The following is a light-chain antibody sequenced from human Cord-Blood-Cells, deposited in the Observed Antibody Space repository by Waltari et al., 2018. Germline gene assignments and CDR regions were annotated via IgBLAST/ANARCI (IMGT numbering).Light chain of an antibody. CDR2: DVS. V-gene: IGLV2-14*01. CDR3: SSYTSSSTLVV. J-gene: IGLJ2*01. Sequence: QSALTQPASVSGSPGQSITISCTGTSSDVGGYNYVSWYQQHPGQAPKLMIYDVSNRPSGVSNRFSGSKSGNTASLNISGLQDENEADYYCSSYTSSSTLVVFGGGTKLTVL. CDR1: SSDVGGYNY.